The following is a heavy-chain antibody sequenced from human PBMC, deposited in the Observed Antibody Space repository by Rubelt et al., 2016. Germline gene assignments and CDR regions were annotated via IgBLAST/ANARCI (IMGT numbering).Heavy chain of an antibody. D-gene: IGHD3-22*01. J-gene: IGHJ4*02. Sequence: QVQLQQWGAGLLKPSETLSLTCAVYGGSFSGYYWSWIRQPPGKGLGWIGEINNSGSTNYNPSLKLRVPRSVDKSTNQFSLKLSSVTAADTAVYYWARGKEGLGVTMMDYWGQGTLVTVSS. CDR1: GGSFSGYY. CDR3: ARGKEGLGVTMMDY. CDR2: INNSGST. V-gene: IGHV4-34*01.